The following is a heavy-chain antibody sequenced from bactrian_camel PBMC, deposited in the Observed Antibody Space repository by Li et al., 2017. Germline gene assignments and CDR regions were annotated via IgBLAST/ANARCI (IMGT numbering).Heavy chain of an antibody. J-gene: IGHJ7*01. CDR1: GYTFEYYC. CDR2: IDDEGSRT. Sequence: VQLVESGGGSAQAGGSLRLSCQASGYTFEYYCMGWFRQAPGKERVGVAVIDDEGSRTYYADSVKGRFTISQDSALTTVYLQMNSLKPEDTAMYYCAAHWAQGVGPVTVVETVSISAWTTGAKEPRSPSP. V-gene: IGHV3S36*01. D-gene: IGHD6*01.